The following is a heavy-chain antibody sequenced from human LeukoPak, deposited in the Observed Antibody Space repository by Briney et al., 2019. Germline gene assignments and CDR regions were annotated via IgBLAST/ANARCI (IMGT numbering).Heavy chain of an antibody. D-gene: IGHD3-3*01. CDR2: IYYSGST. CDR1: GGSISSSSYY. Sequence: PSETLYLTCTVSGGSISSSSYYWGWIRQPPGKGLEWIGSIYYSGSTYYNPSLKSRVTISVDTSKNQFSLKLSSVTAADTAVYYCARQDDFWSGYYYYWGQGTLVTVSS. CDR3: ARQDDFWSGYYYY. V-gene: IGHV4-39*01. J-gene: IGHJ4*02.